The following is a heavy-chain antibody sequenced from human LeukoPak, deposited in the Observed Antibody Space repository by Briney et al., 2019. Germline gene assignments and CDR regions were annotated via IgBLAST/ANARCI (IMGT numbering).Heavy chain of an antibody. CDR3: ARDGTDY. CDR2: ISSNGGST. Sequence: PGGSLRLSCAASGFTFSIYAMHWLRQAPGTGLEYVSFISSNGGSTYYANSVKGRFTISRDNSKNTPYLQMGSLSAEDMAVYYCARDGTDYWGQGTLVTVSS. J-gene: IGHJ4*02. CDR1: GFTFSIYA. D-gene: IGHD1-26*01. V-gene: IGHV3-64*01.